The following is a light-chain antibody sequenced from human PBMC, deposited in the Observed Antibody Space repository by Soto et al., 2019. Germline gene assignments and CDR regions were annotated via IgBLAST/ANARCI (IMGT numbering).Light chain of an antibody. CDR3: QQYGSLVPGLT. CDR1: QTIRRNY. Sequence: IALSHSPGTLSLSPGEIVTLSSRASQTIRRNYLAWYQQKPGLAPRLIMYHGSRRAAGTPDRFSGSGSGTDFSLTISRLEPEDFAVYYCQQYGSLVPGLTFGGGTKVDIK. V-gene: IGKV3-20*01. J-gene: IGKJ4*01. CDR2: HGS.